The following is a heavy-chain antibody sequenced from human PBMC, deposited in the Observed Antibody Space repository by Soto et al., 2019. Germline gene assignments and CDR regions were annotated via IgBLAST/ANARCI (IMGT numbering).Heavy chain of an antibody. J-gene: IGHJ6*02. CDR2: IVPIFGTT. CDR1: GGTFSNYA. CDR3: ARVEVVAGLYNYHGLDV. Sequence: QVQLVQSGAEVKKPGSSVKVSCKVSGGTFSNYAIDWVRLAPGHGLEWMGGIVPIFGTTYYTQKFQGRATIIADDSTTTAYLEMSGLRSEDTAIYYCARVEVVAGLYNYHGLDVWGQGTAVTVSS. D-gene: IGHD6-19*01. V-gene: IGHV1-69*12.